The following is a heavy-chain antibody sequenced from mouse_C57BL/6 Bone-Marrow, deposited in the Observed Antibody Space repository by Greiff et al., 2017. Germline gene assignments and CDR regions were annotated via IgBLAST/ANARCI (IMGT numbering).Heavy chain of an antibody. CDR1: GYTFTDYY. CDR3: ARPCDCDDGGFDY. J-gene: IGHJ2*01. D-gene: IGHD2-12*01. Sequence: QVQLKQSGAELVRPGASVKLSCTASGYTFTDYYINWVKQRPGQGLEWIARIYPGSGNTYYNEKFKGKATLTAEKSSSTAYMQLSGLTSEDSAVYVCARPCDCDDGGFDYWGQGTTLTVSS. V-gene: IGHV1-76*01. CDR2: IYPGSGNT.